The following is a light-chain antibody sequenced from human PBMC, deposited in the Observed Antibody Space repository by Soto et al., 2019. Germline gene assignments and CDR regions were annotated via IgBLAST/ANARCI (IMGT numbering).Light chain of an antibody. V-gene: IGLV2-14*01. CDR2: EVS. CDR1: SSDIGGYNY. J-gene: IGLJ1*01. Sequence: QSALTQPASVSGSPGQSITISCTGTSSDIGGYNYGSWYQQHPGKAPKLMIYEVSNRPSGVSNRFSGSKSGNTASLTISGLQAEDEADYYCTSYTSSSTNYVFGTGTKVTVL. CDR3: TSYTSSSTNYV.